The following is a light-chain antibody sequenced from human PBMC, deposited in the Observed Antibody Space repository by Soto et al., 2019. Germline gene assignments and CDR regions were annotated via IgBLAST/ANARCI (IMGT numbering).Light chain of an antibody. CDR1: SSDVGGYNY. CDR2: EVS. Sequence: QSVLTQPASVSGSPGQSITISCTGTSSDVGGYNYVSWYQQHPGKAPKLMIYEVSNRPSGVSNRVSGSNSGNTASLTISGLQAEDEADYYCSSYTSSSTYVFGAGTKVTVL. J-gene: IGLJ1*01. V-gene: IGLV2-14*01. CDR3: SSYTSSSTYV.